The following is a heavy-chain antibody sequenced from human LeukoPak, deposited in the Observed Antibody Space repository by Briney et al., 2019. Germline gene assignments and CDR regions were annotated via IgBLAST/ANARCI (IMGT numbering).Heavy chain of an antibody. CDR2: IYYSGST. J-gene: IGHJ2*01. CDR1: GGSITTSSYY. D-gene: IGHD2/OR15-2a*01. V-gene: IGHV4-39*01. Sequence: ASETLSLTCTVSGGSITTSSYYWGWIRQPPGKGLEWIGIIYYSGSTYYNPSLKGRVTISVDTSKNQFSLKLSSVTAADTAVYYCARAFRARYFDLWGRGTLVTVTS. CDR3: ARAFRARYFDL.